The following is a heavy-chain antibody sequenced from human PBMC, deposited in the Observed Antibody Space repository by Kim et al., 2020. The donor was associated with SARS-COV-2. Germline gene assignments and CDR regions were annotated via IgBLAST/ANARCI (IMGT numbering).Heavy chain of an antibody. Sequence: GGSLRLSCGASGFTFGNYWMHWVRQVPGRGLVWVSRINYDGKSRSYADSVKGRFVISRDNAKNTLSLQMNSLRGEDTAVYYCARARYFDSRDDAFDVWGPGTLVPVTS. CDR1: GFTFGNYW. J-gene: IGHJ3*01. D-gene: IGHD3-9*01. V-gene: IGHV3-74*01. CDR2: INYDGKSR. CDR3: ARARYFDSRDDAFDV.